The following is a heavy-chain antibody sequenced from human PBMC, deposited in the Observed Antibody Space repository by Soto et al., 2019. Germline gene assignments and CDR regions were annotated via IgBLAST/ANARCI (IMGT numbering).Heavy chain of an antibody. J-gene: IGHJ3*02. V-gene: IGHV3-33*01. CDR1: GFTFSIYS. CDR2: MWYDGTNK. CDR3: ARDATFGPKGGSFDI. Sequence: QVQLVESGGGVVQPGRSLRLSCAASGFTFSIYSMHWVRQSPGKGLEWVAVMWYDGTNKYYGESVKGRFTISRDNSENTLYMQMTRVRVEDTAVYYCARDATFGPKGGSFDIGGHGTLVPVSS. D-gene: IGHD3-16*01.